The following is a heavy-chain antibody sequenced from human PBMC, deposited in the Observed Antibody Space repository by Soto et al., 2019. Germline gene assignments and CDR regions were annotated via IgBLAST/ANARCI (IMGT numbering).Heavy chain of an antibody. V-gene: IGHV3-74*01. D-gene: IGHD4-17*01. Sequence: VQLVESGGGLVQPGGSLRLSCAASGFIFSSYWMHWVRQAPGKGLVWVSRINSDGSSTSYADSVKGRFTISRDNAKNTLYLQMNTLRAEDTAVYYCARSATTVTTSWFDPWGQGTLVTVSS. CDR2: INSDGSST. CDR1: GFIFSSYW. CDR3: ARSATTVTTSWFDP. J-gene: IGHJ5*02.